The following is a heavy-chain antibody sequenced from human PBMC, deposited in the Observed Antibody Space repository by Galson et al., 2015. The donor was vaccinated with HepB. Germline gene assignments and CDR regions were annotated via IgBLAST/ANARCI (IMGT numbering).Heavy chain of an antibody. V-gene: IGHV3-11*01. CDR2: ISSSGSTI. D-gene: IGHD5-12*01. J-gene: IGHJ4*02. CDR1: GFTFSDYY. Sequence: SLRLACAASGFTFSDYYMSWIRQAPGEGLEWVSYISSSGSTIYYADSVKGRFTISRDNVKNSLYLQMNSLRAEDTAVYYCARVRRGYSGYDSFLRYWGQGTLVTVSS. CDR3: ARVRRGYSGYDSFLRY.